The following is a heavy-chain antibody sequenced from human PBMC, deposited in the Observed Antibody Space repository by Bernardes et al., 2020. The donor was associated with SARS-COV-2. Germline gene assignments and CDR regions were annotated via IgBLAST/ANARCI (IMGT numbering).Heavy chain of an antibody. V-gene: IGHV3-48*01. D-gene: IGHD2-15*01. J-gene: IGHJ4*02. CDR3: ARGWRENSFDY. CDR1: GFIFTTYS. CDR2: ISSGGDTI. Sequence: GGSLRLSCVGSGFIFTTYSMSWVRQAPGKGLEWLLFISSGGDTIHDADSVRDRFTVSRDDAKNSVYLQMNSLRAEDTAVYYCARGWRENSFDYWGQGALVTVSS.